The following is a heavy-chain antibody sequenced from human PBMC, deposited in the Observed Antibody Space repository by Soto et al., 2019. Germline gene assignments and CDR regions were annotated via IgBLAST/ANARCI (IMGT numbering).Heavy chain of an antibody. CDR2: ISYDGSIE. Sequence: GGSLRLSCAASGFTFSSHYIHWVRQAPCKGLEWVAVISYDGSIESYADSVKGRFTISRDNSKKMLYLQMSGLISEDTAIYYCVKGRKWEISFYYFDFWGQGSLVTVSS. V-gene: IGHV3-30*18. CDR1: GFTFSSHY. D-gene: IGHD1-26*01. CDR3: VKGRKWEISFYYFDF. J-gene: IGHJ4*02.